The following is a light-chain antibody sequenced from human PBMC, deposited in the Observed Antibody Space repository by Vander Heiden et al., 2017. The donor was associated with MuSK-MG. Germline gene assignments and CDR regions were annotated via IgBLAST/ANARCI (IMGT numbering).Light chain of an antibody. CDR2: GKN. J-gene: IGLJ2*01. V-gene: IGLV3-19*01. Sequence: SSELTQDPAVSVALGQTVRITCQGDSLRSYYASWYQQKPGQAPVLVIYGKNNRPSGIPERFSGSSSGNTASLTITGAQAEDEADYYCNSRDSSGNPHVVFGGGTKLTVL. CDR3: NSRDSSGNPHVV. CDR1: SLRSYY.